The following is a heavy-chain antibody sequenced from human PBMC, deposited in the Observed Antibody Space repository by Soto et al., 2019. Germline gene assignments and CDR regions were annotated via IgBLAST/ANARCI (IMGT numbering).Heavy chain of an antibody. CDR3: AKSPFNVLVRSALGGNSWFDP. Sequence: GSLTLSCAASAFTLYNFAMTWGLQAPGNGLEWFSAMSGSGARTYYADSVMGRFTISRDNSKNTVYLQMNSLRAEDAAVYYCAKSPFNVLVRSALGGNSWFDPWGQGTLVTVSS. CDR1: AFTLYNFA. J-gene: IGHJ5*02. D-gene: IGHD2-2*01. CDR2: MSGSGART. V-gene: IGHV3-23*01.